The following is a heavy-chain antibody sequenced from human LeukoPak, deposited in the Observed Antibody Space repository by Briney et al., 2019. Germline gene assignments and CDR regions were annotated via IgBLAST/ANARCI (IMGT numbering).Heavy chain of an antibody. J-gene: IGHJ4*02. CDR3: ADLEGWRGY. D-gene: IGHD3-3*01. V-gene: IGHV3-48*02. CDR2: ISSSSSTI. CDR1: GFLLSSYH. Sequence: GGPLRLSCAASGFLLSSYHMNWVRQAPGKGLEWVSYISSSSSTIHYADSVKGRFTISRDNAKNSLYLQMNSLRDEDTAVYYCADLEGWRGYWGQGTLVTVSS.